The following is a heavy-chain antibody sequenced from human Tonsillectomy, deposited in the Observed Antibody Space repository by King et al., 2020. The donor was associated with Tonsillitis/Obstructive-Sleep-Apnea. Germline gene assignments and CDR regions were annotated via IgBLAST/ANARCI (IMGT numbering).Heavy chain of an antibody. D-gene: IGHD3-3*01. V-gene: IGHV4-59*01. J-gene: IGHJ6*03. CDR3: ARVGGYNFWSGYLTYYYYYMDV. CDR2: IYYNGST. CDR1: GGSISSYY. Sequence: QVQLQESGPGLVKPSETLSLTCTVSGGSISSYYWSWIRQPPGKGLEWIGYIYYNGSTNYNPSLKSRVTISVDTSKNQFSLKLSSVTAADTAVYFCARVGGYNFWSGYLTYYYYYMDVWGKRTTVTVSS.